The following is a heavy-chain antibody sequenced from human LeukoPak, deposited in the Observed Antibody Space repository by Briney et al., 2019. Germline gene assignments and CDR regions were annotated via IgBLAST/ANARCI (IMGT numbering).Heavy chain of an antibody. CDR3: AKQSPAAGTDY. CDR2: VYTSGST. V-gene: IGHV4-4*07. CDR1: GGSISNYH. D-gene: IGHD6-13*01. Sequence: SETLSLTCAVSGGSISNYHWSWIRQPAGKGLEWIGRVYTSGSTNYNPSLKSRVTMSVDTSKNQFSLKLNSVTAADTAVYYCAKQSPAAGTDYWGQGTLVTVSS. J-gene: IGHJ4*02.